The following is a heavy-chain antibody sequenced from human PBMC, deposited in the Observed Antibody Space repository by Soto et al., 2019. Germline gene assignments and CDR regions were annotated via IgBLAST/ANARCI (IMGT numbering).Heavy chain of an antibody. D-gene: IGHD4-17*01. V-gene: IGHV1-18*04. Sequence: QVQLVQSGAEVKKPGASVKVSCKASGYTFTSYGISWVRQAPGQGLEWMGWISAYNGNTNYAQKLQGRVTMTTDTARSRGDRELGSVRCDETAVYYGARGGVTTGGHLDYWGQGTLVTVSS. CDR3: ARGGVTTGGHLDY. CDR2: ISAYNGNT. CDR1: GYTFTSYG. J-gene: IGHJ4*02.